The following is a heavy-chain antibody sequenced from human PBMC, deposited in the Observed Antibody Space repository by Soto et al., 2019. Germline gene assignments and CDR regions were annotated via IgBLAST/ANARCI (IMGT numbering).Heavy chain of an antibody. CDR1: GFTVSSDY. D-gene: IGHD3-16*01. Sequence: EVQLVESGGGLIQPGGSLRLSCAASGFTVSSDYMSWVRQAPGKGLELVSFSYSGGNTDYADSVKGRFTTSRDNSKNTLYLQMNSLRVEDTAVYYCARAKGGGFDCWGQGTLVTVSS. V-gene: IGHV3-53*01. CDR3: ARAKGGGFDC. CDR2: SYSGGNT. J-gene: IGHJ4*02.